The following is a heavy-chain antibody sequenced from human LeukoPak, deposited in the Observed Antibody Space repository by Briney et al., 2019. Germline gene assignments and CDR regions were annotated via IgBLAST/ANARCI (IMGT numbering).Heavy chain of an antibody. CDR1: GGSVSSGSYY. J-gene: IGHJ3*02. CDR2: IYYSGST. CDR3: ARDSVPHCSSTSCYRNDAFDI. V-gene: IGHV4-61*01. Sequence: SETLSLTCTVSGGSVSSGSYYWSWIRQPPGRGLEWIGHIYYSGSTNYNSSLKSRVTISVDTSKNQFSLKLSSVTAADTAVYYCARDSVPHCSSTSCYRNDAFDIWGQGTMVTISS. D-gene: IGHD2-2*02.